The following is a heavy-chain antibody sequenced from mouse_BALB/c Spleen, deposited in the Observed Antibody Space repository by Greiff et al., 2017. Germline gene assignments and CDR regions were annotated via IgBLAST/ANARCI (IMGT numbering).Heavy chain of an antibody. D-gene: IGHD2-1*01. V-gene: IGHV2-9*02. CDR2: IWAGGST. J-gene: IGHJ3*01. CDR1: GFSLTSYG. CDR3: ARDRDGNYGWFAY. Sequence: VKLMESGPGLVAPSQSLSITCTVSGFSLTSYGVHWVRQPPGKGLEWLGVIWAGGSTNYNSALMSRLSISKDNSKSQVFLKMNSLQTDDTAMYYCARDRDGNYGWFAYWGQGTLVTVSA.